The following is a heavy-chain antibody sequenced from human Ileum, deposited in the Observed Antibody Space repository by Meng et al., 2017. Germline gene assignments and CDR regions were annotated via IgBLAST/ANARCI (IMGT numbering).Heavy chain of an antibody. Sequence: QVQLQESGPGLVEPSGTLSLTCTVSGGSISSSFYWSWVRQSPGKGLEWIGQIYLAGSPNYNPSLESRVTISVDKSKNQFSLRLTSVTAADTAIFYCVRHGGKYLDSWGQGTLVTVSS. CDR2: IYLAGSP. V-gene: IGHV4-4*02. CDR3: VRHGGKYLDS. J-gene: IGHJ4*02. D-gene: IGHD2-15*01. CDR1: GGSISSSFY.